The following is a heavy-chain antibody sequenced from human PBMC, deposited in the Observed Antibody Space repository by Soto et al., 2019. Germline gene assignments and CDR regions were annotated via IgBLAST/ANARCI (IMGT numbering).Heavy chain of an antibody. CDR1: GFTFSNAW. Sequence: GGSLRLSCAASGFTFSNAWMSWVRQAPGKGLEWVGRIKSKTDGGKTDYAAPVKGRFTISRDDSKNTLYLQMNSLKTEDTAVYYCTTGGVTTAQTFDYWGQGTLVTVSS. CDR2: IKSKTDGGKT. V-gene: IGHV3-15*01. D-gene: IGHD4-4*01. J-gene: IGHJ4*02. CDR3: TTGGVTTAQTFDY.